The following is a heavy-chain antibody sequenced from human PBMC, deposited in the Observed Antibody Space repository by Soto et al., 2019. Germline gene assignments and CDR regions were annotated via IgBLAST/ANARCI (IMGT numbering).Heavy chain of an antibody. J-gene: IGHJ4*02. CDR2: ISGSGDNT. Sequence: GGSLRLSCAASGFSFDDYAMTWVRQATGKGLEWVSAISGSGDNTYYADSVKGRFTISRDNSRNTLYLQLSTLRAEDTAVYYCAKDSSGWYYGSYYWGQGTLVTVSS. CDR3: AKDSSGWYYGSYY. D-gene: IGHD6-19*01. CDR1: GFSFDDYA. V-gene: IGHV3-23*01.